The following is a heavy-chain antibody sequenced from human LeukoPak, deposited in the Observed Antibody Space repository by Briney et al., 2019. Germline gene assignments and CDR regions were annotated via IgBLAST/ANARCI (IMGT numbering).Heavy chain of an antibody. V-gene: IGHV4-34*01. D-gene: IGHD5-24*01. CDR2: INHSGST. Sequence: PSETLSLTCAVYGGSFSGYYWGWIRQPPGKGLEWIGEINHSGSTNYNPSLKSRVTISVDTSKNQFSLKLSSVTAADTAVYYCARGAERDFQHWGQGTLVTVSS. CDR1: GGSFSGYY. J-gene: IGHJ1*01. CDR3: ARGAERDFQH.